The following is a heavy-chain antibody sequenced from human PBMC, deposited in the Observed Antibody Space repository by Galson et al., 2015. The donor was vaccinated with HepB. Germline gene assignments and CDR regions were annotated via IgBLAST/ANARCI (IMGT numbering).Heavy chain of an antibody. D-gene: IGHD3-10*01. CDR1: GGTFNSYA. V-gene: IGHV1-69*06. CDR3: ARVRGVIIESYYYYGMDV. CDR2: IIPIFGTA. J-gene: IGHJ6*02. Sequence: SVKVSCKASGGTFNSYAISWVRQAPGQGLEWMGGIIPIFGTANYAQKFQGRVTITADKSTSTAYMELSSLRSEDTAVYYCARVRGVIIESYYYYGMDVWGQGTTVTVSS.